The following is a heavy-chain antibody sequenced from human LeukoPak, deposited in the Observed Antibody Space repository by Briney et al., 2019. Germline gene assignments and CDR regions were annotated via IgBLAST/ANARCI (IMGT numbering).Heavy chain of an antibody. CDR1: GFTFSSYA. Sequence: GGSLRLSCAASGFTFSSYAMTWVRQPPGKGLEWVSSIFPSGGEIHYADSVRGRFTISRDNSKSTLSLQMNSLRAEDTAIYYCATYRQVLLPFESWGQGTLVTVSS. V-gene: IGHV3-23*01. D-gene: IGHD2-8*02. CDR3: ATYRQVLLPFES. CDR2: IFPSGGEI. J-gene: IGHJ4*02.